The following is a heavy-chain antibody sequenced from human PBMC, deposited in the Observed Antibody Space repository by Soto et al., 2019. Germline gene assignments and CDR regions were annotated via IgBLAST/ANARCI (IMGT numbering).Heavy chain of an antibody. CDR1: GFTFSSYA. Sequence: EVQLLESGGGLVQPGGSLRLSCAASGFTFSSYAMIWVRQAPGKGLEWVSAISGSGGSTYYAGAVKGRFTIYRDNAKNTLYLQMNSLRAEDTAVYYCAKEGLPILRNYYYYYYMDVWGKGTTVTVSS. CDR2: ISGSGGST. CDR3: AKEGLPILRNYYYYYYMDV. D-gene: IGHD1-26*01. J-gene: IGHJ6*03. V-gene: IGHV3-23*01.